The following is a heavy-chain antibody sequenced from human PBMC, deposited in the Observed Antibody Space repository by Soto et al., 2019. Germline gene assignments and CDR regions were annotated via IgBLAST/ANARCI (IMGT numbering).Heavy chain of an antibody. Sequence: QVQLVQSGAEVKKPGASVKVSCKASGYTFTSYDINWVRQATGQGLEWMGLMNSNSGNTGYAQTCTGRVTMARNTSTSTAYMELSSLRSEDTAVYYCASTLYGDNVDYWGQGTLVTVSS. J-gene: IGHJ4*02. CDR2: MNSNSGNT. CDR1: GYTFTSYD. D-gene: IGHD4-17*01. CDR3: ASTLYGDNVDY. V-gene: IGHV1-8*01.